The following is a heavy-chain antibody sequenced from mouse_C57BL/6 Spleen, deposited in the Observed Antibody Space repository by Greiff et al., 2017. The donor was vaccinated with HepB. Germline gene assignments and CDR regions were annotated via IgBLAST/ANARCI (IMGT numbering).Heavy chain of an antibody. CDR1: GYTFTRYW. D-gene: IGHD1-1*01. J-gene: IGHJ2*01. Sequence: QVQLQQPGAELVRPGSSVKLSCKASGYTFTRYWMHWVKQRPIQGLEWIGNIDPSDSETHYNQKFKDKATLTVDKSSSTAYMQLSSLTSEDSAVYYCAFYYYGSYYFDYWGQGTTLTVSS. CDR3: AFYYYGSYYFDY. V-gene: IGHV1-52*01. CDR2: IDPSDSET.